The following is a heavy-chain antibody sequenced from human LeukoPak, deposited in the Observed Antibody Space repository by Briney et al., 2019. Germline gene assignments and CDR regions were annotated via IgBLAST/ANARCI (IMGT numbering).Heavy chain of an antibody. Sequence: PSETLSLTCTVSGGSISSYYWSWIRQPAGKGLEWIGYIYYTGSTSYNPSLKSRVTMSLDASKNQFSLELNSVTPADTAVYYCARGGNYWPQWWFDPWGRGTLVSVSS. J-gene: IGHJ5*02. V-gene: IGHV4-59*01. CDR2: IYYTGST. D-gene: IGHD1-26*01. CDR3: ARGGNYWPQWWFDP. CDR1: GGSISSYY.